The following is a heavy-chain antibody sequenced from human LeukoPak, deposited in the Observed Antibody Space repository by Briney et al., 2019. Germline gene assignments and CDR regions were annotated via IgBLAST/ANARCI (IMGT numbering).Heavy chain of an antibody. Sequence: PSETLSLTCTVSGASISSYYWSWLRQPPGKGLEWIGYIYYSGSANYNPSLKSRVTISVDTSKNNFSLKLSSVRAANTVVYYCARHWDDSSGDAYAFDIWGQGTMVTVSS. D-gene: IGHD6-19*01. CDR3: ARHWDDSSGDAYAFDI. V-gene: IGHV4-59*08. CDR2: IYYSGSA. CDR1: GASISSYY. J-gene: IGHJ3*02.